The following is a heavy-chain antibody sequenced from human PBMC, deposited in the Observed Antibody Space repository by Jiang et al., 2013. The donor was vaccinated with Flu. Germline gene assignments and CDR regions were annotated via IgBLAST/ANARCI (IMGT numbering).Heavy chain of an antibody. CDR1: GDTVSSNSSA. Sequence: QTLSLTCAISGDTVSSNSSAWNWIRQSPSRGLEWLGRTYYRSKWHHDYALSVKSRLTINPDTSKNQFSLQLNSVTPEDTAVYYCTRRGGQWLARGERDDYYYNGMDVWGKGTKVTVSS. CDR3: TRRGGQWLARGERDDYYYNGMDV. V-gene: IGHV6-1*01. J-gene: IGHJ6*04. D-gene: IGHD6-19*01. CDR2: TYYRSKWHH.